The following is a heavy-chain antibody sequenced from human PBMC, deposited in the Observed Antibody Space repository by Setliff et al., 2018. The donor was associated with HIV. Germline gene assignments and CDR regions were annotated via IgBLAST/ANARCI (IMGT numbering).Heavy chain of an antibody. CDR2: INYNNGDT. J-gene: IGHJ4*02. D-gene: IGHD1-1*01. V-gene: IGHV1-2*02. Sequence: ASVKVSCKTSGYIFSAYYVHWLRRAPGQGLEWMGWINYNNGDTEYAERFQGRVTMTRDTSISTVYMDLNRLTSDDTAVYYCALANIVSTARWNHWGRGTLVTVSS. CDR3: ALANIVSTARWNH. CDR1: GYIFSAYY.